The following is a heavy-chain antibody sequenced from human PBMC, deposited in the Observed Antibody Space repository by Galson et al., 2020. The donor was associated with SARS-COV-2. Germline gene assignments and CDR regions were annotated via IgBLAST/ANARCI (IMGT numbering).Heavy chain of an antibody. CDR2: IWYDGSNK. D-gene: IGHD3-22*01. CDR3: ARASSARAFDS. V-gene: IGHV3-33*01. CDR1: GFTFSTYG. J-gene: IGHJ5*01. Sequence: LSCVASGFTFSTYGMHWVRQAPGKGLEWVAVIWYDGSNKYYGDSVKGRFTISRDNSKNTLYLQMSSLRDDDTAMYYCARASSARAFDSWGQGTLVTVSS.